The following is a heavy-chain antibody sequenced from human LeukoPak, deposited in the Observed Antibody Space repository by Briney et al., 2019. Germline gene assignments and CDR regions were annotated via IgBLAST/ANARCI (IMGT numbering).Heavy chain of an antibody. J-gene: IGHJ4*02. CDR2: ITWNSGTI. CDR1: GFALDDYA. CDR3: AKEMELYGSGWYPFDY. Sequence: QPGRSLRLSCAGSGFALDDYAMHWVRQASGKGLEWVSGITWNSGTIGYADSVKGRFTISRDNAKNSLYLQMNSVRAEDTACYYCAKEMELYGSGWYPFDYWGQGTLVTVSS. D-gene: IGHD6-19*01. V-gene: IGHV3-9*01.